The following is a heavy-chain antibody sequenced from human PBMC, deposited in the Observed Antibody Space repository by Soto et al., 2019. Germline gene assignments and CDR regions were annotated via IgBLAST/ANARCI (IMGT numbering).Heavy chain of an antibody. CDR3: ARGAGDGYNFDYFDY. CDR2: ISYDGSNK. J-gene: IGHJ4*02. Sequence: QVPLVESGGGVVQPGRSLRLSCAASGFTFSSYAMHWVRQAPGKGLEWVAVISYDGSNKYYADSVKGRFTISRDNSKNTLYLQMNSLRAEDTAVYYCARGAGDGYNFDYFDYWGQGTLVTVSS. D-gene: IGHD5-12*01. V-gene: IGHV3-30-3*01. CDR1: GFTFSSYA.